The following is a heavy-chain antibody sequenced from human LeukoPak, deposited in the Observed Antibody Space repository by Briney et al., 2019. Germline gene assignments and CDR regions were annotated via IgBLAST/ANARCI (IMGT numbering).Heavy chain of an antibody. CDR1: GYTFTGYY. CDR2: INPNSGGT. D-gene: IGHD1-20*01. J-gene: IGHJ6*03. V-gene: IGHV1-2*02. CDR3: ARAGAITGTPLNYYYYYMDV. Sequence: ASVKVSCKASGYTFTGYYMHWVRQAPGQGLEWMGWINPNSGGTNYAQKFQGRVTMTRDTSISTAYMELSRLRSDDTAVYYCARAGAITGTPLNYYYYYMDVWGKGTTVTISS.